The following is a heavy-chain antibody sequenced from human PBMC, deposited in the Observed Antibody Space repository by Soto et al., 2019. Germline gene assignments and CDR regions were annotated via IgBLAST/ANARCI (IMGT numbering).Heavy chain of an antibody. CDR1: GGSFSGYY. J-gene: IGHJ4*02. CDR2: INHSGST. Sequence: PSETLSLTCVVYGGSFSGYYWSWIRQPPGKGLEWIGEINHSGSTNYNPSLKSRVTISVDTSKNQFSLKLSSVTAADTAVYYCARDQLRGVDYWGQGTLVTVSS. CDR3: ARDQLRGVDY. D-gene: IGHD1-1*01. V-gene: IGHV4-34*01.